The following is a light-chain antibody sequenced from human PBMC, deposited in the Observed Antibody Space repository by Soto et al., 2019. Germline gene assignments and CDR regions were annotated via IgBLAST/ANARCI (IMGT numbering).Light chain of an antibody. CDR1: SSDVGGYHY. V-gene: IGLV2-14*01. J-gene: IGLJ1*01. Sequence: QSPHAQPASVPWSPGQAITISCTGTSSDVGGYHYVSWYQQHPGKAAKLMIYEVSNRPSGVSNRFSGSKSGSTASLAISGLQAEDEADYYCSSYTSSSTLVFGTGTKVTAL. CDR3: SSYTSSSTLV. CDR2: EVS.